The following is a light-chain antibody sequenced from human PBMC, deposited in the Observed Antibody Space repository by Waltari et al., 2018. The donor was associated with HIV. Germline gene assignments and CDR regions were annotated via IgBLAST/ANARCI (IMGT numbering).Light chain of an antibody. CDR3: QSYDSSNWV. CDR1: SGSIASNS. CDR2: EDN. Sequence: FMLTQPHSVSASPGKTVTIPCTRSSGSIASNSVQWYQQRPGSSPTTVIYEDNQRPSGVPDRVSGSIDSSSNSASLTISGLKTEDEADYYCQSYDSSNWVFGGGTKLTV. J-gene: IGLJ3*02. V-gene: IGLV6-57*01.